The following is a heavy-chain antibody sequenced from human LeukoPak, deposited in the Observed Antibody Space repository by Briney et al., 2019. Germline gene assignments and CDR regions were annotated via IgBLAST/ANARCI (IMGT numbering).Heavy chain of an antibody. CDR2: IWYDGSNK. Sequence: QPGRSLRLSCAASGFTFSSYGMHWVRQAPGKGLEWVAVIWYDGSNKYYADSVKGRFTISKDNSKNTLYLQMNSLRAEDTAVYYCARDVDSSGFYFDYWGQGTLVTVSS. J-gene: IGHJ4*02. V-gene: IGHV3-33*01. CDR3: ARDVDSSGFYFDY. CDR1: GFTFSSYG. D-gene: IGHD3-22*01.